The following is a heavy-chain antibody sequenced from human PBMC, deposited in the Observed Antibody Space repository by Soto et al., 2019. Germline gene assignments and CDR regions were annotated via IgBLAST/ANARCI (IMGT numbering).Heavy chain of an antibody. D-gene: IGHD5-12*01. CDR2: ISYSGST. J-gene: IGHJ3*02. CDR3: ANVGDGYNLESAFDI. V-gene: IGHV4-31*03. CDR1: GGSITSGGYY. Sequence: PSETLSLTCNVSGGSITSGGYYWSWIRQHPGKGLEWIGYISYSGSTYYNPSVKSRITISLDTSNNRLSLKLSSVTAADTAVYYCANVGDGYNLESAFDIWGQGTMVTVSS.